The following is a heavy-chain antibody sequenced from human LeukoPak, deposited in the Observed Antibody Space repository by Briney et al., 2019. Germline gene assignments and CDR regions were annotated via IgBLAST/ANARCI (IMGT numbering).Heavy chain of an antibody. J-gene: IGHJ4*02. Sequence: GGSLRLSCAAPGFTFSSYAMHWVRQAPGKGLEWVGFIRGKAYGGTTEYAASVKGRFTISRDDSKSIAYLQMNSLKTEDTAVYYCTRVAGYFDWLLHFDYWGQGTLVTVSS. CDR3: TRVAGYFDWLLHFDY. CDR1: GFTFSSYA. D-gene: IGHD3-9*01. V-gene: IGHV3-49*04. CDR2: IRGKAYGGTT.